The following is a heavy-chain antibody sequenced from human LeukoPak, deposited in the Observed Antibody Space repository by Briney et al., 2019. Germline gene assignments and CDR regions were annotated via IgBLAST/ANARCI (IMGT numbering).Heavy chain of an antibody. D-gene: IGHD6-13*01. CDR2: ISWNSGNI. V-gene: IGHV3-9*01. CDR1: GFTFDDYA. CDR3: VKGATSSWYDWFDP. J-gene: IGHJ5*02. Sequence: PGRSLRLSCAVSGFTFDDYAMHWVRQAPGRGLEWVSGISWNSGNIVYADSVKGRFTISRDNAKNSLYLQMNSLRPEDTAFYYCVKGATSSWYDWFDPWGQGTLVTVSS.